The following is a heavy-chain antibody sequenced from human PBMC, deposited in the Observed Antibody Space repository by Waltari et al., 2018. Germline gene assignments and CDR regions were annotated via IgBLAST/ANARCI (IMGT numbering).Heavy chain of an antibody. Sequence: QITLKESGPTLVKPTQTLTLTCTFSGFSLSTSGVGVAWIRQPPGKALEWLALIYWNDDKRYTPSLKSRLTITKDTSKNQVVLTMTNMDPVDTATYYCAHRRKGKYSSSSYYYYGMDVWGQGTTVTVSS. D-gene: IGHD6-6*01. CDR2: IYWNDDK. CDR1: GFSLSTSGVG. V-gene: IGHV2-5*01. J-gene: IGHJ6*02. CDR3: AHRRKGKYSSSSYYYYGMDV.